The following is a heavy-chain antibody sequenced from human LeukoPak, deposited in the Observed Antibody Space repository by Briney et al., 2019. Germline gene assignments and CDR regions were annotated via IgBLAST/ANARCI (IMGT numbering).Heavy chain of an antibody. V-gene: IGHV4-59*08. J-gene: IGHJ4*02. D-gene: IGHD2-2*01. CDR3: AILVVPAASAVGYYLY. CDR2: MFYSGGT. Sequence: SETLSLTCQVSGGSISAYEWSWIRQPPGKGLEWFGSMFYSGGTNYNPSLRSRLTLSVDTSKNQFSLRLRSVTAADTAVYYCAILVVPAASAVGYYLYWGQGILATVSS. CDR1: GGSISAYE.